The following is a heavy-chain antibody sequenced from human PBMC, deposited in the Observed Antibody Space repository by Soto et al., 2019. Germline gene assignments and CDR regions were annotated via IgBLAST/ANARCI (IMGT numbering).Heavy chain of an antibody. J-gene: IGHJ4*02. CDR2: IWYDGSNK. CDR3: ARDVTIFGVVTPDY. CDR1: GFTFSSYG. V-gene: IGHV3-33*01. D-gene: IGHD3-3*01. Sequence: GGSLRLSCAASGFTFSSYGMHWVRQAPGKGLEWVAVIWYDGSNKYYADSVKGRFTISRDNSKNTLYLQMNSLRAEDTAVYYCARDVTIFGVVTPDYWGQGTLVTVSS.